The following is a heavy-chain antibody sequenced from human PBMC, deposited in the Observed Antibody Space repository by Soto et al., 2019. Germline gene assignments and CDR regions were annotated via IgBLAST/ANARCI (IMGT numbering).Heavy chain of an antibody. CDR3: ARGRYGAY. D-gene: IGHD3-10*01. CDR1: GYTFTSYG. Sequence: QVHLVQSGAEVKKPGASVKVSCKASGYTFTSYGITWVRQAPGQGLEWMGWISAHNGNTDYAQKLQGRVIVTRDTSTSTADMELRCLRSDDTAVYYCARGRYGAYWGQGALVTVSS. V-gene: IGHV1-18*01. CDR2: ISAHNGNT. J-gene: IGHJ4*02.